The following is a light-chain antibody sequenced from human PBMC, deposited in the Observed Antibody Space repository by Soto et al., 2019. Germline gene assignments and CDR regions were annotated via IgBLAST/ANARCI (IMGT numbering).Light chain of an antibody. CDR3: LLYYGGSWV. J-gene: IGLJ3*02. CDR1: NGAVTSGDY. CDR2: SID. V-gene: IGLV7-43*01. Sequence: QAVVTQEPSLTVSPGGTVTLPCASNNGAVTSGDYPNWFQQKPGQAPRSLIYSIDNKHSWTPDRFSGSLLGGKAALTLSGVQPEDEADYYCLLYYGGSWVFGGGTKVTVL.